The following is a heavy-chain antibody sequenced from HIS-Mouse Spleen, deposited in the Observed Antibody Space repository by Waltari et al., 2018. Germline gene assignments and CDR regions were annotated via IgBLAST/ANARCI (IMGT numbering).Heavy chain of an antibody. V-gene: IGHV1-2*02. Sequence: QVQLVQSGAEVKKPGASVKVSCKASGYTFTGYYMHWVRQDPRQGLEWMGWINHNGGGTKYAQKFQGRGTRTRETSISTAYMELSRLRSDDTAVYYCARDRGRTDWYFDLWGRGTLVTVSS. CDR2: INHNGGGT. J-gene: IGHJ2*01. D-gene: IGHD2-15*01. CDR3: ARDRGRTDWYFDL. CDR1: GYTFTGYY.